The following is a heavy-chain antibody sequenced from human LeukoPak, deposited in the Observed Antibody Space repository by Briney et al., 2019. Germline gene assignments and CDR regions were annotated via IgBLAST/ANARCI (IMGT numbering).Heavy chain of an antibody. V-gene: IGHV3-74*01. CDR3: ARDTAMANYFDY. CDR1: GFTFSSYW. J-gene: IGHJ4*02. Sequence: GGSLRLSCAASGFTFSSYWMHWVRQAPGKGLVWVSRINSDGSSTSYADSVKGRFTISRDNAKNTLYLQVNSLGAEDTAVYYCARDTAMANYFDYWGQGTQVTVSS. CDR2: INSDGSST. D-gene: IGHD5-18*01.